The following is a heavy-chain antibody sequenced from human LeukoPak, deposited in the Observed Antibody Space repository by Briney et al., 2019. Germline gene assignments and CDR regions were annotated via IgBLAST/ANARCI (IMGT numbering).Heavy chain of an antibody. CDR3: TPDLGIQLWSQGY. CDR2: IRYDGSNK. Sequence: GGSLRLSCAASGFTFSSYGMHWVRQAPGKGLEWVAFIRYDGSNKYYADSVKGRFTISRDNSKNTLYLQMNSLKTEDTAVYYCTPDLGIQLWSQGYWGQGTLVTVSS. V-gene: IGHV3-30*02. J-gene: IGHJ4*02. CDR1: GFTFSSYG. D-gene: IGHD5-18*01.